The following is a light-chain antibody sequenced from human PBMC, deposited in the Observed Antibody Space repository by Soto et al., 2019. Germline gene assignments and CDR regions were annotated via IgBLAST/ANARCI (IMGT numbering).Light chain of an antibody. CDR2: GAS. CDR3: QQYNNWPRT. J-gene: IGKJ1*01. Sequence: EIMMTQSPATLSVSPGERATLSSRASQSVSSNLAWYQQKPGQAPRLLIYGASTRATGIPARFSGSGSGTEFTLTISSLQSEDFAVYYCQQYNNWPRTFGQGTKVDI. V-gene: IGKV3-15*01. CDR1: QSVSSN.